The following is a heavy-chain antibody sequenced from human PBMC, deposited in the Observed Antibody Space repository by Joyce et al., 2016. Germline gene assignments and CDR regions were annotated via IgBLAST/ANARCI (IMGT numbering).Heavy chain of an antibody. CDR2: IIPVFGTT. D-gene: IGHD2-15*01. CDR1: GCTFRTYA. Sequence: QFQLVQSGAEVTKPGSSVKVSCKASGCTFRTYAISWVRQAPGQGLGWMGGIIPVFGTTNDAQKCQGSVTITADESTSTAYMDLTSLRSDDTAVYYCARDFQPLCSSGTCYNWFDPWGQGTLVTVSS. V-gene: IGHV1-69*12. J-gene: IGHJ5*02. CDR3: ARDFQPLCSSGTCYNWFDP.